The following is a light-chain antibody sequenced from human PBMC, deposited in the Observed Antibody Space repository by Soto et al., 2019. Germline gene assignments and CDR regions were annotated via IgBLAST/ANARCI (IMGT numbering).Light chain of an antibody. V-gene: IGKV1-5*03. Sequence: IQVTTGGSPLTGSVGYRVTITCLASQTISSWLAWYQQKPGKAPKLLIYKASTLKSGVTSRFSGSGSGTEFTLTISSLQPDDVATYYCQHYNRYSEAFGQGTKADIK. CDR1: QTISSW. J-gene: IGKJ1*01. CDR3: QHYNRYSEA. CDR2: KAS.